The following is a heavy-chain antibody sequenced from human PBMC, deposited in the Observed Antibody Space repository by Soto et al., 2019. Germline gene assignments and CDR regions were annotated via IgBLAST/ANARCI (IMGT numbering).Heavy chain of an antibody. J-gene: IGHJ3*02. Sequence: GASVKVSCKASGGTFSSYTISWVRQAPGQGLEWMGRIIPIRGIANYAQKFQGRVTMTANTSISTAYMELSSLRSEDTAVYYCARVIAAAGTYDFDIWGQGTMVTVSS. CDR1: GGTFSSYT. CDR3: ARVIAAAGTYDFDI. D-gene: IGHD6-13*01. V-gene: IGHV1-69*02. CDR2: IIPIRGIA.